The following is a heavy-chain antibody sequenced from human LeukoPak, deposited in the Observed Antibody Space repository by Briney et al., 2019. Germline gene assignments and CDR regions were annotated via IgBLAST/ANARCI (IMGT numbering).Heavy chain of an antibody. V-gene: IGHV4-4*07. CDR2: IFSSGTT. J-gene: IGHJ5*02. CDR3: ARDRGSDGSDQLDP. Sequence: RPSETLSLTCTVSGGSINNYVLVWIRQPAGKRLEWIGRIFSSGTTNYNPSLKSRATMSVDTSKNQFSLKLSSVTAADTAVYYCARDRGSDGSDQLDPWGQGTLVTVSS. D-gene: IGHD3-10*01. CDR1: GGSINNYV.